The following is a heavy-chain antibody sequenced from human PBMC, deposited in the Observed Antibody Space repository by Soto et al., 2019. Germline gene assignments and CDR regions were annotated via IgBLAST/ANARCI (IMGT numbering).Heavy chain of an antibody. Sequence: ASVKVSCKASGGTFSSYAISWVRQAPGQGLEWMGGIIPIFGTANYAQKFQGRVTITADESTSTAYMELSSLRSEDTAVYYCAREPFADTAMDYYYYYGMDVWGQGTTVTVSS. CDR3: AREPFADTAMDYYYYYGMDV. J-gene: IGHJ6*02. CDR1: GGTFSSYA. V-gene: IGHV1-69*13. D-gene: IGHD5-18*01. CDR2: IIPIFGTA.